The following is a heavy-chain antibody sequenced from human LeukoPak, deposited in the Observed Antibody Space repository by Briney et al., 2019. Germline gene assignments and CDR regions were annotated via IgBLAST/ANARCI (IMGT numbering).Heavy chain of an antibody. V-gene: IGHV4-39*07. D-gene: IGHD3-10*01. CDR1: GGSISSGDYY. CDR3: ARERSSGSYYSDAFDI. CDR2: INHSGST. J-gene: IGHJ3*02. Sequence: PSETLSLTCTVSGGSISSGDYYWSWIRQPPGKGLEWIGEINHSGSTNYNPSLKSRVTISVDTSKNQFSLKLSSVTAADTAVYYCARERSSGSYYSDAFDIWGQGTMVTVSS.